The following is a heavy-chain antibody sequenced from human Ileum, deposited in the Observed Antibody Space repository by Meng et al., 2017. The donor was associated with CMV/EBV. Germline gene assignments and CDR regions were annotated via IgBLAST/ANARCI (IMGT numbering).Heavy chain of an antibody. D-gene: IGHD1-14*01. Sequence: GESLKISCAASGLTVNNNYMNWVCQTPGKGLEWVSVLYSDGSTLGAYTDYADSVRGRFTISRDNSKNTLYLQMNSLRAEDTAVYYCASHTHYAGNPPGTHNCWGQGTLVTVSS. CDR2: LYSDGSTLGAYT. CDR1: GLTVNNNY. CDR3: ASHTHYAGNPPGTHNC. J-gene: IGHJ4*02. V-gene: IGHV3-53*01.